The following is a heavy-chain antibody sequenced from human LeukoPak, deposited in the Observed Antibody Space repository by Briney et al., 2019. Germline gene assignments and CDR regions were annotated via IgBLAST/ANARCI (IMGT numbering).Heavy chain of an antibody. CDR1: GDSISYSSYY. D-gene: IGHD3-16*01. CDR2: IYYSGYT. V-gene: IGHV4-39*01. J-gene: IGHJ4*02. Sequence: SETLSLTCTVFGDSISYSSYYWGWIRQPPGKGLEWIGSIYYSGYTYFNPSLKSRVTISVDTSRNQYSLKLTSVTAADTAVYYCARHPNYHGGPLDHWGQGTLVAVSS. CDR3: ARHPNYHGGPLDH.